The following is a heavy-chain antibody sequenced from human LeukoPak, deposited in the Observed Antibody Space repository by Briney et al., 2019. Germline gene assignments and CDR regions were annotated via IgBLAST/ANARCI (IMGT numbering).Heavy chain of an antibody. J-gene: IGHJ5*02. V-gene: IGHV3-53*01. D-gene: IGHD2-2*02. CDR3: AKDRGGLYPNWFDP. CDR1: GFTVSSNY. Sequence: GGSLRLSCAASGFTVSSNYMSWVRQAPGKGLEWVSVIYSGGSTYYADSVKGRFTISRDNSKNTLYLQMNSLRAEDTAVYYCAKDRGGLYPNWFDPWGQGTLVAVSS. CDR2: IYSGGST.